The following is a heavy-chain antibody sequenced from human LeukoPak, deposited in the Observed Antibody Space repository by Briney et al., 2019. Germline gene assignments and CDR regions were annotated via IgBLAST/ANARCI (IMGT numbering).Heavy chain of an antibody. Sequence: PGGSLRLSCVGSGFTFNGYAMSWVRQRPGKGPEWVSMISSSGDATDYAESVKDRFSISRDNAKKTLYPQINGPRGDDTAIYYCAKDPRAVGRYFFDDWGQGSLVIVSS. CDR3: AKDPRAVGRYFFDD. CDR1: GFTFNGYA. J-gene: IGHJ4*01. V-gene: IGHV3-23*01. D-gene: IGHD4-23*01. CDR2: ISSSGDAT.